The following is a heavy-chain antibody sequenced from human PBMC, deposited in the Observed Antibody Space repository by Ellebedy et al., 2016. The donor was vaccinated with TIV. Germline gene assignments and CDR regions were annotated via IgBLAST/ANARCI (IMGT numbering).Heavy chain of an antibody. J-gene: IGHJ6*02. CDR3: AKDLVGSSGWYGGDYGMDV. Sequence: GGSLRLXCAVSGSTFSSYAMSWVRQAPGKGLEWVSALSGSGGSTYYADSVKGRFTISRDNSKNTLYLQMNSLRAEDTAVYYCAKDLVGSSGWYGGDYGMDVWGQGTTVTVSS. CDR2: LSGSGGST. D-gene: IGHD6-19*01. V-gene: IGHV3-23*01. CDR1: GSTFSSYA.